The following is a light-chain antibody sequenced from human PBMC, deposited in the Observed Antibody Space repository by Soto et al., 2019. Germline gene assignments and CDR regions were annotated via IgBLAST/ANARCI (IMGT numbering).Light chain of an antibody. CDR1: SGHSSYA. CDR3: QTRGSGINVG. J-gene: IGLJ2*01. V-gene: IGLV4-69*01. CDR2: VNRDGSH. Sequence: QPVLTQSPSASASLGASVKLTCTLSSGHSSYAIAWHQQQPEKGPRYLMKVNRDGSHSKGDGIPDRFSGSSSGAERYLTISSRQSEDEGDYYCQTRGSGINVGFGRGTKLTVL.